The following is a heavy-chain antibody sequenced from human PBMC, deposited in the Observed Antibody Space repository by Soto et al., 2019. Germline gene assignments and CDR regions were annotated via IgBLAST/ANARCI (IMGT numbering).Heavy chain of an antibody. CDR3: AKYCTATICYIGAFDI. V-gene: IGHV3-21*01. D-gene: IGHD2-2*02. Sequence: VQLVESGGGLVKPGGSLRLSCAASGFTFSSYSMNWVRQAPGKGLEWVSSISSSSSYIYYADSVKGRFTISRDNAKNSLYLQMKSLRAEDTAVYYCAKYCTATICYIGAFDIWGQGTMVTVSS. CDR1: GFTFSSYS. J-gene: IGHJ3*02. CDR2: ISSSSSYI.